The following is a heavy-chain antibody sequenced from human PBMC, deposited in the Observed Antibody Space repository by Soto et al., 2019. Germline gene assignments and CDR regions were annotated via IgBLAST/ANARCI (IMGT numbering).Heavy chain of an antibody. CDR3: GRDLVGIVVVPADNLEN. Sequence: GGSLRLSCAASGCSFSSYGMHLVRQAPGKGLEWVPVISYDGSSKYYADSVKCRLTISRDNSKNTVYLQMNSLRGEDTAVYNCGRDLVGIVVVPADNLENWGQGTLVKASS. CDR2: ISYDGSSK. D-gene: IGHD2-2*01. J-gene: IGHJ4*02. CDR1: GCSFSSYG. V-gene: IGHV3-30*03.